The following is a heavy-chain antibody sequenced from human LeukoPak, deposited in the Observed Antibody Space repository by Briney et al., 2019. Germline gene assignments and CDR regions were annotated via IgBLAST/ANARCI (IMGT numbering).Heavy chain of an antibody. CDR3: AKDTSGWAYYFDY. Sequence: GGSLRLSCAASGFTFSSYWMHWVRQAPGKGLEWVAVISHDGGNKNYADSVKGRFTISRDNSKNTLYLQMNSLRAEDTAVYYCAKDTSGWAYYFDYWGQGTLVTVSS. CDR2: ISHDGGNK. D-gene: IGHD6-19*01. J-gene: IGHJ4*02. V-gene: IGHV3-30*18. CDR1: GFTFSSYW.